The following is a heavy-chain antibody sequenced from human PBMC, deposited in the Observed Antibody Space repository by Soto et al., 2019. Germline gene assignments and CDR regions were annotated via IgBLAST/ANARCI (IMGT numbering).Heavy chain of an antibody. CDR3: ASQNTDSSRWHYHYYGMEV. J-gene: IGHJ6*01. Sequence: GGAVRLSSAASVFTFSSYAMHWVRQAPGKGLEWVAVISYDGSNKYYADSVKGRFTISRDNSKNTLYLQMNSLRAEDTAVYYCASQNTDSSRWHYHYYGMEV. CDR1: VFTFSSYA. CDR2: ISYDGSNK. D-gene: IGHD6-19*01. V-gene: IGHV3-30-3*01.